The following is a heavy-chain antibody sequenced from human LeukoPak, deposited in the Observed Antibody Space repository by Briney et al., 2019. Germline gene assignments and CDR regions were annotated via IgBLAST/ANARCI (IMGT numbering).Heavy chain of an antibody. CDR2: VRGSGGST. Sequence: QAGGSLRLSCAASGFTFNYDAISWVRQAPGKGLEWVSSVRGSGGSTYYSDSVRGRLTISRDISKNTVYLQMNSLRAEDTAMYYCAKDDKGDFYFDYWGQGTLVTVSS. D-gene: IGHD3-16*01. CDR3: AKDDKGDFYFDY. V-gene: IGHV3-23*01. CDR1: GFTFNYDA. J-gene: IGHJ4*02.